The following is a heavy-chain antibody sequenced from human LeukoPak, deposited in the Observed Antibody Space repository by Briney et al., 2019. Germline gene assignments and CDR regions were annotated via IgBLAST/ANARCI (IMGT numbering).Heavy chain of an antibody. Sequence: GGSLRLSCSASGFTFSSYSMNWVRQAPGKGLEWVSSISSSSSYIYYADSVKGRFTISRDNAKNSLYLQMNSLRAEDTAVYYCAKDQSRRWDIAALDYWGQGTLVTVSS. CDR2: ISSSSSYI. CDR1: GFTFSSYS. V-gene: IGHV3-21*01. CDR3: AKDQSRRWDIAALDY. J-gene: IGHJ4*02. D-gene: IGHD6-6*01.